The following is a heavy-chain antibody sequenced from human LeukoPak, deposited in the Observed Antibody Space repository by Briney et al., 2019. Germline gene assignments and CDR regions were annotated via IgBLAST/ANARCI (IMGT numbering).Heavy chain of an antibody. CDR2: IYYSGST. D-gene: IGHD2-15*01. V-gene: IGHV4-39*01. CDR3: ARRIGGAFDI. J-gene: IGHJ3*02. CDR1: GGSISSSSYY. Sequence: SETLSLTCTVSGGSISSSSYYWGWIRQPPGKGLEWIGSIYYSGSTYYNPSLKSRVTISVDSSKNPFSLKLSSVTAADTAVYYCARRIGGAFDIWGQGTMVTVSS.